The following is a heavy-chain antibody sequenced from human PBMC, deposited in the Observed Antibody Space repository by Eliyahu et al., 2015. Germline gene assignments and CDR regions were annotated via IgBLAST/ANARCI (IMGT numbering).Heavy chain of an antibody. J-gene: IGHJ4*01. CDR2: IXQSGTT. CDR1: GAYFSQYS. D-gene: IGHD1-14*01. Sequence: QVRIKQWGAGPLKPSETLSLSGAAYGAYFSQYSWTYIRKAPGQGLEWIGSIXQSGTTKASPSLKSRVSMSIDIQQNQFLLNLTSVTAADTALYFCARQGKPSGFFDFWGPGVQVTVSS. V-gene: IGHV4-34*01. CDR3: ARQGKPSGFFDF.